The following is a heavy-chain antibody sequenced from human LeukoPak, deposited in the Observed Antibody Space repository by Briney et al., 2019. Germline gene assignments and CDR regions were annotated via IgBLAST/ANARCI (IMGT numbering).Heavy chain of an antibody. D-gene: IGHD3-9*01. V-gene: IGHV3-48*02. CDR1: GFSFTDYH. CDR3: ATDKRYAFDY. Sequence: GGSLRLSRATSGFSFTDYHMDWVRQAPGKGLEWISNIRTTAEGAKYAYYADSVKGRVTITRDDGKNTLYLHMNSLRDDDTAVYYCATDKRYAFDYWGQGILVTVSS. J-gene: IGHJ4*02. CDR2: IRTTAEGAKYA.